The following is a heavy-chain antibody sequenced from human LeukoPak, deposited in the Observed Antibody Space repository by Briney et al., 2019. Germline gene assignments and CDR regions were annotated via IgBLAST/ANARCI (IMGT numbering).Heavy chain of an antibody. Sequence: GGSLRLSCAVSGFTFITHWMNGVRQAPGKGREWVAIISQDGSVRHYVDSVKGRFTISRDNSKNTLYLQMNSLRAEDTAVYYCAFLGYYDSSGQAIFDYWGQGTLVTVSS. CDR1: GFTFITHW. D-gene: IGHD3-22*01. J-gene: IGHJ4*02. CDR3: AFLGYYDSSGQAIFDY. CDR2: ISQDGSVR. V-gene: IGHV3-7*02.